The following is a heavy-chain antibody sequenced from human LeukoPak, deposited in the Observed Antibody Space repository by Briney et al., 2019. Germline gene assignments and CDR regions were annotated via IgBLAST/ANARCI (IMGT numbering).Heavy chain of an antibody. CDR3: AKDGGLWVSAHWGDS. V-gene: IGHV3-23*01. J-gene: IGHJ4*02. D-gene: IGHD7-27*01. Sequence: GGSLRLSCTASGFTFGSYTMSWVRQAPGKGLKWVSTITTGGPNTYYADSVKGRFTVSRDDSKNTLYLQMNSLRAEDTAVYYCAKDGGLWVSAHWGDSWGRGTLVTVSS. CDR1: GFTFGSYT. CDR2: ITTGGPNT.